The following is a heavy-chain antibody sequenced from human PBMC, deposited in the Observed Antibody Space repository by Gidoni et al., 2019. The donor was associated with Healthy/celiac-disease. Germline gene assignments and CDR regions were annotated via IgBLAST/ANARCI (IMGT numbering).Heavy chain of an antibody. V-gene: IGHV1-2*02. D-gene: IGHD1-7*01. Sequence: QVQQMQSGAEVKKHGASVKVSCKASGYTFTGYYMHWVRQAPGQGLEWMGWINPNSGGTNYAQNFQGRVTMTRDTSISTAYMELSRLRSDDTAVYYCARGGHNWNYLEDDYWGQGTLVTVSS. CDR2: INPNSGGT. J-gene: IGHJ4*02. CDR1: GYTFTGYY. CDR3: ARGGHNWNYLEDDY.